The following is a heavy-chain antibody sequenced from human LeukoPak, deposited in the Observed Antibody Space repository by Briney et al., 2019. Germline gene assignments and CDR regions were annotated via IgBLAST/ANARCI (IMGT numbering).Heavy chain of an antibody. CDR2: IYYSGST. CDR3: ARVGLRSYYYDSSGEGILNWFDP. J-gene: IGHJ5*02. CDR1: GGSISSSSYY. V-gene: IGHV4-39*07. D-gene: IGHD3-22*01. Sequence: SETLSLTCTVSGGSISSSSYYWGWIRQPPGKGLEWIGSIYYSGSTYYNPSLKSRVTISVDTSKNQFSLKLSSVTAADTAVYYCARVGLRSYYYDSSGEGILNWFDPWGQGTLVTVSS.